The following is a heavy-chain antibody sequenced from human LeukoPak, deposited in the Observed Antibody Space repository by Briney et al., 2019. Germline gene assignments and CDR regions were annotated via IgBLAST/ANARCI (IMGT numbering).Heavy chain of an antibody. Sequence: HSGGSLRLSCAASGFTFSSYAMSWVRQAPGKGLEWVSAISGSGGSTYYADSVKGRFTISRDNSKNTLCLQMNSLRAEDTAVYYCAKDAMVRGVMTIDYWGQGTLVTVSS. CDR2: ISGSGGST. D-gene: IGHD3-10*01. CDR3: AKDAMVRGVMTIDY. CDR1: GFTFSSYA. J-gene: IGHJ4*02. V-gene: IGHV3-23*01.